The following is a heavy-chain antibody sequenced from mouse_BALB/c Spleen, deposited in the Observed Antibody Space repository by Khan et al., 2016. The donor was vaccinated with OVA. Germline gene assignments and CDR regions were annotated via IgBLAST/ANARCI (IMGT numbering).Heavy chain of an antibody. D-gene: IGHD2-14*01. CDR3: VRDEAYHRNGGWFAY. CDR2: INPSNGYT. J-gene: IGHJ3*01. Sequence: VQLQQSGAELARPGASVKMSCKASGYTFTSYTIHWIKKRPGQGLEWIGYINPSNGYTNYNQKFKDKATLTTDKSSTTAYLQLSSLTYDDSAVYNCVRDEAYHRNGGWFAYGGQGTLVTVSA. V-gene: IGHV1-4*01. CDR1: GYTFTSYT.